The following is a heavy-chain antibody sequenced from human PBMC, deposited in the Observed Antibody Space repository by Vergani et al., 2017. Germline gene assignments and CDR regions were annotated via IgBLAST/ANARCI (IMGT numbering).Heavy chain of an antibody. Sequence: EVQLLESGGDLVQPGGSLRLSCAASGFTFNHYAMNWVRQAPGKGLELVSGISGSGGSTYYAGSVKGRFTISRDSSKNTLYLQMNSLRADDTAVYYCAKGVYCSSTSCYEGRGYYYGMGVWGQGTTVTFSS. CDR3: AKGVYCSSTSCYEGRGYYYGMGV. J-gene: IGHJ6*02. V-gene: IGHV3-23*01. CDR2: ISGSGGST. D-gene: IGHD2-2*01. CDR1: GFTFNHYA.